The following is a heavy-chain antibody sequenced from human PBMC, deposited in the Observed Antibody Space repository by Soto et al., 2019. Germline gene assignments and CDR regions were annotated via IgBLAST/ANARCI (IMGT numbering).Heavy chain of an antibody. J-gene: IGHJ4*02. CDR3: EIRPGYSTGGDY. Sequence: EVQLVESGGGLVQPGGSLSLSCAASGLTFRTYWVIWVRQAPVKGLVWVSRVYNDGDTTLHAASVTGRFTISRDNAKNTVYLQMSCLRVADTAMYYCEIRPGYSTGGDYWGQGTLVTVSS. D-gene: IGHD2-15*01. CDR1: GLTFRTYW. V-gene: IGHV3-74*03. CDR2: VYNDGDTT.